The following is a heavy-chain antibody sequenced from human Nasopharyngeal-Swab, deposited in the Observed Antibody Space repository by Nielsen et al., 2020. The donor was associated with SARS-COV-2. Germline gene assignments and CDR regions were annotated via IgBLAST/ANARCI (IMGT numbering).Heavy chain of an antibody. V-gene: IGHV3-21*01. Sequence: GESLKISCAASGFTFSSYSMNWVRQAPGKGLEWVSSISSSSSYIYYADSMKGRFTISRDNAKNSLYLQMNSLRAEDTAVYYCARGFSYDSSGYLDAFDIWGQGTMVTVSS. CDR2: ISSSSSYI. CDR1: GFTFSSYS. CDR3: ARGFSYDSSGYLDAFDI. J-gene: IGHJ3*02. D-gene: IGHD3-22*01.